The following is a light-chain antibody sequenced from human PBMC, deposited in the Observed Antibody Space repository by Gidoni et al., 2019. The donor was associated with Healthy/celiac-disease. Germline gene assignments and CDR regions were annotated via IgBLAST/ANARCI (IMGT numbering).Light chain of an antibody. CDR1: QSVSSN. Sequence: EIVMTQSPATLSVSPGERDTLSCRASQSVSSNLAWYQQKPGQAPRLLIYGVSTRATGITARFSGSGAGTEFTLTISSLQSEDCAVFYCQQYNNWPPYTFGQGTKLEIK. CDR3: QQYNNWPPYT. CDR2: GVS. V-gene: IGKV3-15*01. J-gene: IGKJ2*01.